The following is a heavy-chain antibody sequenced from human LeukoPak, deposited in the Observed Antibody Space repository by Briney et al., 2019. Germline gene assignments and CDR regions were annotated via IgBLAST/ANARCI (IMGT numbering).Heavy chain of an antibody. CDR2: VSNDGSNQ. J-gene: IGHJ4*02. Sequence: GGSLRLSCEASGFTFSSFGMHWVRQAPGKGLEWVSVVSNDGSNQDYTDSVKGRFIISRDDSKSTVYLQMNSLRVDDTAVYYCTRARYSSGWFDYWGQGTLVTVSS. V-gene: IGHV3-30*19. CDR3: TRARYSSGWFDY. CDR1: GFTFSSFG. D-gene: IGHD6-19*01.